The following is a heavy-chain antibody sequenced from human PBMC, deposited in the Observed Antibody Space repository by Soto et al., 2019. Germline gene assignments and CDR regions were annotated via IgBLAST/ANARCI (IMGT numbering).Heavy chain of an antibody. CDR2: IIPIFGTA. Sequence: GASVKVSCKASGGTFSSYAIRWVRQAPGQGLEWMGGIIPIFGTANYAQKFQGRVTITADESTSTAYMELSSLRSEDTAVYYCAKDQDSGSLRYSDFWGQGTLVTVSS. CDR1: GGTFSSYA. D-gene: IGHD1-26*01. CDR3: AKDQDSGSLRYSDF. V-gene: IGHV1-69*13. J-gene: IGHJ4*02.